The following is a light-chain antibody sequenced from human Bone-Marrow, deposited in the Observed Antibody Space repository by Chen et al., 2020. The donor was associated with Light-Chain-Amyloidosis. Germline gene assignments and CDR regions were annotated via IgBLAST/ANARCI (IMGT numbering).Light chain of an antibody. Sequence: QSVLTQPPSVSGAPGQRVTISCTGSSSNIGAGYDVHWYQQLPGTAPKLHIYGNNKRPSGVPDRFSGFKSGTSASLAITGLQAEDEADYYCQSYDDSLSGWVFGVGTKLTVL. CDR3: QSYDDSLSGWV. V-gene: IGLV1-40*01. CDR1: SSNIGAGYD. J-gene: IGLJ3*02. CDR2: GNN.